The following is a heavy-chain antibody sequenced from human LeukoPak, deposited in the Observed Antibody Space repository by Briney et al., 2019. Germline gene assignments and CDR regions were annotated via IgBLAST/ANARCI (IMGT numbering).Heavy chain of an antibody. Sequence: PGGSLRLSCAASGFTFSSYAMSWVRQAPGKGLELASGISGSGGSTYYADSVKGRFTISRDNSKNTLYLQMNSPRDEDTAVYYCAREVAAAGTYVFDYWGQGTLVTVSS. D-gene: IGHD6-13*01. CDR3: AREVAAAGTYVFDY. J-gene: IGHJ4*02. V-gene: IGHV3-23*01. CDR2: ISGSGGST. CDR1: GFTFSSYA.